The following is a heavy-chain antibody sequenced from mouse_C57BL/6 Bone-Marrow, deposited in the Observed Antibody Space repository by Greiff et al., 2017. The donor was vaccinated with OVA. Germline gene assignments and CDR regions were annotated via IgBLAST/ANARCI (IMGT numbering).Heavy chain of an antibody. V-gene: IGHV14-4*01. D-gene: IGHD1-1*02. CDR2: IDPENGDT. CDR3: TRGLSLTWFAY. CDR1: GFNIKDDY. J-gene: IGHJ3*01. Sequence: EVKLMESGAELVRPGASVKLSCTASGFNIKDDYMHWVKQRPEQGLEWIGWIDPENGDTEYASKFKGKATITADTSSNTAYLQLSSLTSEDTAVYYCTRGLSLTWFAYWGQGTLVTVSA.